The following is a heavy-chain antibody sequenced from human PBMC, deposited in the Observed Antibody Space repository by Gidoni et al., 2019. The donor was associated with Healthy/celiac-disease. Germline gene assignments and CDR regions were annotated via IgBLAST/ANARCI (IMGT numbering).Heavy chain of an antibody. CDR3: ARIVKFWSGYYDFDY. CDR2: ISSSSIYI. Sequence: EVQLVESGGGLVKPGGSLRLSCAASGFTFSSYSMNWVRQAPGKGLEWVSSISSSSIYIYYADSVKGRFTISRDNAKNSLYLQINSLRAEDTAVYYCARIVKFWSGYYDFDYWGQGTLVTVSS. V-gene: IGHV3-21*01. J-gene: IGHJ4*02. D-gene: IGHD3-3*01. CDR1: GFTFSSYS.